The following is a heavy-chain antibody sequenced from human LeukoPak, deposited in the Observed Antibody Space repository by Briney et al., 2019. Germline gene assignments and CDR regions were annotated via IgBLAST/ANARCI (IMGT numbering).Heavy chain of an antibody. J-gene: IGHJ6*03. CDR3: ARGRKGRAIAAAVYYYYMDV. CDR2: IYSSGST. CDR1: GASISGSGYY. D-gene: IGHD6-13*01. V-gene: IGHV4-39*02. Sequence: SETLSLTCTVSGASISGSGYYWGWIRQPPGKGLEWIGSIYSSGSTYYNASLQSRVTISIETSKNQISLRLNSVTAADTAVYYCARGRKGRAIAAAVYYYYMDVWGKGTTVTVSS.